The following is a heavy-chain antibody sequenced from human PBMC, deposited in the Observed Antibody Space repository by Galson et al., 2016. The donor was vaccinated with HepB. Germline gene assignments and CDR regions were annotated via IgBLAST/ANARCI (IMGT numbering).Heavy chain of an antibody. V-gene: IGHV5-51*03. D-gene: IGHD3-9*01. CDR2: VYPGDSDT. J-gene: IGHJ3*02. CDR1: GYTFTNYW. Sequence: QSGAEVKKPGESLKISCKGSGYTFTNYWIGWVRQMPGKGLEWMGIVYPGDSDTRYSPSFQGPVTISTDKSISTDYLQWSSLKASDTAMYYCARRKLEIYDLFTGDHSVRGGFNAFDIWGQGTMVTVSS. CDR3: ARRKLEIYDLFTGDHSVRGGFNAFDI.